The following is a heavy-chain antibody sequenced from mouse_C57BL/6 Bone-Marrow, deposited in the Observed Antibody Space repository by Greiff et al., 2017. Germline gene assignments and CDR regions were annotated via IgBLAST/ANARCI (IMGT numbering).Heavy chain of an antibody. CDR3: VREIYYYGSSYVTYFDY. CDR1: GFTFNTYA. Sequence: DAGGGLVQPKGSLKLSCAASGFTFNTYAMHWVRQAPGKGLEWVARIRSKSSNYATYYADSVKDRFTISRDDSQSMLYLQMNNLKTEDTAMYYCVREIYYYGSSYVTYFDYWGQGTTLTVSS. CDR2: IRSKSSNYAT. D-gene: IGHD1-1*01. J-gene: IGHJ2*01. V-gene: IGHV10-3*01.